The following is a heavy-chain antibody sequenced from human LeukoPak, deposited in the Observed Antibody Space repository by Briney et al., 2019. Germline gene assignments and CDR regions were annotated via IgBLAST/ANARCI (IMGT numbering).Heavy chain of an antibody. J-gene: IGHJ4*02. V-gene: IGHV1-8*01. CDR3: ARVIAAAGFDY. Sequence: GPSVKVSCKASGYAFTSYDINWARPATGQGLEWMGWMNPDSGNTGYAQKFQGRVTMTRNTSISTAYMELSSLRSEDTAVYYCARVIAAAGFDYWGQGTLVTVSS. CDR1: GYAFTSYD. D-gene: IGHD6-13*01. CDR2: MNPDSGNT.